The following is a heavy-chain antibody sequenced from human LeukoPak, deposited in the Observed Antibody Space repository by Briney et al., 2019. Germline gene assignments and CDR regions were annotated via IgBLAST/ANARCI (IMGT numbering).Heavy chain of an antibody. J-gene: IGHJ4*02. Sequence: ASVKVSCKASGYTFTSYDINWVRQATGQGLEWMGWMNPNSGNTGYAQKFQGRVTTTRNTSISTAYMELSSLRSEDTAVYYCARVSWGATRVDYGAQGTLVTVSS. CDR1: GYTFTSYD. V-gene: IGHV1-8*01. CDR3: ARVSWGATRVDY. CDR2: MNPNSGNT. D-gene: IGHD1-26*01.